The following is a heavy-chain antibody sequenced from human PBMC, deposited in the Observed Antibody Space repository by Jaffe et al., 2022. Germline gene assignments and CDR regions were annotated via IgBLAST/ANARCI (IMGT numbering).Heavy chain of an antibody. V-gene: IGHV1-2*06. CDR2: INPNSGGT. J-gene: IGHJ6*03. D-gene: IGHD2-15*01. CDR1: GYTFTGYY. CDR3: AREVVVVVAATLYYYYYYMDV. Sequence: QVQLVQSGAEVKKPGASVKVSCKASGYTFTGYYMHWVRQAPGQGLEWMGRINPNSGGTNYAQKFQGRVTMTRDTSISTAYMELSRLRSDDTAVYYCAREVVVVVAATLYYYYYYMDVWGKGTTVTVSS.